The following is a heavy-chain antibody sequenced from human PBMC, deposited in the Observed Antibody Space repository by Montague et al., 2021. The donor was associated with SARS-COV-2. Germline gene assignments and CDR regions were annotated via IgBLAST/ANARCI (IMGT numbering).Heavy chain of an antibody. CDR3: ARTLLDYYGMDV. CDR2: ISYDGSNK. J-gene: IGHJ6*02. V-gene: IGHV3-30-3*01. D-gene: IGHD2/OR15-2a*01. CDR1: GFTFSSYA. Sequence: SLRLSCAASGFTFSSYAMHWVRQAPGKGLEWVAVISYDGSNKYYADSVKGRFTISRDSSKNTLYLQMNSLRAEDTAVYYCARTLLDYYGMDVWGQGTTVTVSS.